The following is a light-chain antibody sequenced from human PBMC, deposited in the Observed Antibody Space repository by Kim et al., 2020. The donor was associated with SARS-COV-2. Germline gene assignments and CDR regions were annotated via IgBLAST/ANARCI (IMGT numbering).Light chain of an antibody. V-gene: IGLV3-1*01. J-gene: IGLJ1*01. CDR2: QDN. Sequence: VSPSQTAIITCSGDKLGDTYACWYQQKPGQSPVLGIYQDNKRPSGIPERFSGSNSGNTATLTVSGTQAMDEADYYCQAWDSSTKVFGTGTKVTVL. CDR1: KLGDTY. CDR3: QAWDSSTKV.